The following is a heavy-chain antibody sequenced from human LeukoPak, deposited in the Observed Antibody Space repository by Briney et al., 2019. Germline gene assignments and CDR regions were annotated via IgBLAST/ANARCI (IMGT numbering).Heavy chain of an antibody. J-gene: IGHJ4*02. CDR3: ASSLWSGYYSAHYFDY. V-gene: IGHV4-39*01. Sequence: SEPLSLTCTVSGGSISSSSYYWGWIRQPPGKGLEWIGSIYYSGSTYYNPSLKSRVTISVDTSKNQFSLKLSSVTAADTAVYYCASSLWSGYYSAHYFDYWGQGTLVTVSS. CDR1: GGSISSSSYY. CDR2: IYYSGST. D-gene: IGHD3-3*01.